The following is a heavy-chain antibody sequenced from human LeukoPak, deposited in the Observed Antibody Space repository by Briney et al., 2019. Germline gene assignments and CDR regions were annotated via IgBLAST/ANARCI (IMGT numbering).Heavy chain of an antibody. CDR2: IYSGGST. D-gene: IGHD7-27*01. CDR1: GFTVSSNY. V-gene: IGHV3-66*02. J-gene: IGHJ6*02. CDR3: ARSTWGSRRYYYYGMDV. Sequence: GGSLRLSCAASGFTVSSNYMSWVRQAPGKGLEWVSVIYSGGSTYYADSVKGRFTISRDNSKNTLYLQMNSLRAEDTAVYYCARSTWGSRRYYYYGMDVWDQGTTVTVSS.